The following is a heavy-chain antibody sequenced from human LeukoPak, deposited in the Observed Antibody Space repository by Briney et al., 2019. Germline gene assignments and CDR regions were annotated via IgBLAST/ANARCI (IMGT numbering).Heavy chain of an antibody. J-gene: IGHJ4*02. Sequence: GGSLRLSCVASGFTFSSYSMNWVRQAPGKGLEWVSYISGSSTYIYYVDSLKGRFTISRDNAKNSLYLQMNSLRVEDTAVYYCASTTGDRDYWGQGTLVNVSS. CDR2: ISGSSTYI. CDR1: GFTFSSYS. CDR3: ASTTGDRDY. V-gene: IGHV3-21*01. D-gene: IGHD7-27*01.